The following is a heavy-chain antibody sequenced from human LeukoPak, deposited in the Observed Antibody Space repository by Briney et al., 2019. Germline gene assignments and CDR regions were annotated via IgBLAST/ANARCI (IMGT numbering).Heavy chain of an antibody. CDR3: ARVPVYCSSTSCYGGYFDY. J-gene: IGHJ4*02. CDR1: GGSFSGYY. CDR2: INHSGST. V-gene: IGHV4-34*01. Sequence: PSETLSHTCAVYGGSFSGYYWSWIRQPPGKGLEWIGEINHSGSTNYNPSLKSRATISVDTSKNQFSLKLSSVTAADTAVYYCARVPVYCSSTSCYGGYFDYWGQGTLVTVSS. D-gene: IGHD2-2*01.